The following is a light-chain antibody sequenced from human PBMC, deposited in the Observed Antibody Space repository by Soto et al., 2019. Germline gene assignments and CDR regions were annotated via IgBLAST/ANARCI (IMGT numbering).Light chain of an antibody. Sequence: EIVLTQSPGTLSLSPGERATLSCRASQSVSSSYLAGYQQKPGQAPRLLLDGANSRAPGIPDRFSGSGSGTDFSLTISRLEPEDFAVYYCQQYGSSPPITFGQGTRLEIK. CDR3: QQYGSSPPIT. CDR1: QSVSSSY. V-gene: IGKV3-20*01. CDR2: GAN. J-gene: IGKJ5*01.